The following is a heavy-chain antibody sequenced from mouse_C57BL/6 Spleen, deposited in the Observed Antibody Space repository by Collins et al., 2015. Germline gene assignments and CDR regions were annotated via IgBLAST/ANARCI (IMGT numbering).Heavy chain of an antibody. V-gene: IGHV14-2*01. CDR2: IDPEDGET. CDR3: ARSYSFDY. CDR1: GFNIKDYY. Sequence: VQLQQSGPELVKPGASVKLSCTASGFNIKDYYMHWVKQRTEQGLEWIGRIDPEDGETEYAPKFQGKATITADTSSNTAYLQLSSLTSEDTAVYYCARSYSFDYWGQGTTLTVSS. J-gene: IGHJ2*01.